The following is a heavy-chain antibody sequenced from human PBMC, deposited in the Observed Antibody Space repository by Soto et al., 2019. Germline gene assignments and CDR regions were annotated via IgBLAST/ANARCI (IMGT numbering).Heavy chain of an antibody. Sequence: QVQLVQSGAEVKKPGASVKVSCKASGYTFTTYEINWVRQVPGQGLEWMGWMSPSSGNTGYVDQFRGRVNMTSNTPKTTADMELSRLRSEDTAVYYCAGVGGQLVGGHGMDVWGQGTTVTVPS. CDR1: GYTFTTYE. J-gene: IGHJ6*02. D-gene: IGHD3-10*01. CDR3: AGVGGQLVGGHGMDV. CDR2: MSPSSGNT. V-gene: IGHV1-8*01.